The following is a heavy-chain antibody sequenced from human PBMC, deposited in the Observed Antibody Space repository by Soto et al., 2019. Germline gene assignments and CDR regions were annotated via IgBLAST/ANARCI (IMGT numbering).Heavy chain of an antibody. Sequence: GASVKVSCKASGYTFTSYGISWVRRAPGQGLEWMGWISAYNGNTNYAQKLQGRVTMTTDTSTSTAYMELRSLRSDDTAVYYCARDRYDFWSGLGDAFDIWGQGTMVTVSS. CDR3: ARDRYDFWSGLGDAFDI. CDR2: ISAYNGNT. CDR1: GYTFTSYG. J-gene: IGHJ3*02. D-gene: IGHD3-3*01. V-gene: IGHV1-18*01.